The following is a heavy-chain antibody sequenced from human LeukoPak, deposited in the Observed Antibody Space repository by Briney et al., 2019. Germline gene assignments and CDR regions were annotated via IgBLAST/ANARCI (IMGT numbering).Heavy chain of an antibody. D-gene: IGHD3-3*01. Sequence: SETLSLTCTVSGGSISSYYWSWIRQPPGKGLEWIGYISNSGSTNYNPSLKRRVTVSVDMSKNQLSLDLSSVTAADTAVYCCARAQYHGFSTGYSGGYYYMDVWGKGTTVSVSS. CDR3: ARAQYHGFSTGYSGGYYYMDV. CDR1: GGSISSYY. J-gene: IGHJ6*03. V-gene: IGHV4-59*01. CDR2: ISNSGST.